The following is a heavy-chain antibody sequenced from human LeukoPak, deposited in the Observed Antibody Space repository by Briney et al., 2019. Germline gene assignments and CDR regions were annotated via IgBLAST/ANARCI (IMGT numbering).Heavy chain of an antibody. V-gene: IGHV4-31*03. CDR2: INHSGST. CDR3: ARGRRGYYGSGSPAGWFDP. CDR1: GGSISSGGYY. J-gene: IGHJ5*02. D-gene: IGHD3-10*01. Sequence: SQTLSLTCTVSGGSISSGGYYWSWIRQHPGKGLEWIGEINHSGSTNYNPSLKSRVTISVDTSKNQFSLKLSSVTAADTAVYYCARGRRGYYGSGSPAGWFDPWGQGTLVTVSS.